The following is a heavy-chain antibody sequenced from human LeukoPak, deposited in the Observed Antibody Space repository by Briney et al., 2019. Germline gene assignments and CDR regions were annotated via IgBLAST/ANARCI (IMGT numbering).Heavy chain of an antibody. J-gene: IGHJ4*02. CDR3: AKDQRNRLSGYTYGYDY. CDR2: ISGSGSST. D-gene: IGHD5-18*01. V-gene: IGHV3-23*01. CDR1: GFTFSSYG. Sequence: PGGSLRLSCAASGFTFSSYGMHWVRQAPGKGLEWVSAISGSGSSTYYADSVKGRFTISRDNSKNTLYLQVNSLRAEDTAVYYCAKDQRNRLSGYTYGYDYWGQGTLVTVSS.